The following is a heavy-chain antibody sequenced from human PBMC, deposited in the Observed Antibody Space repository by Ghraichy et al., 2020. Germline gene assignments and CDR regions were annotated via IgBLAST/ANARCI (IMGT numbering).Heavy chain of an antibody. CDR1: GGSISSYY. D-gene: IGHD3-22*01. Sequence: SETLSLTCTVSGGSISSYYWSWIRQPAGKGLEWIGRIYTSGSTNYNPSLKSRVTMSVDTSKNQFSLKLSYVTAADTAVYYCARGEYYYDSSGYQYYFDYWGQGTLVTVSS. J-gene: IGHJ4*02. V-gene: IGHV4-4*07. CDR3: ARGEYYYDSSGYQYYFDY. CDR2: IYTSGST.